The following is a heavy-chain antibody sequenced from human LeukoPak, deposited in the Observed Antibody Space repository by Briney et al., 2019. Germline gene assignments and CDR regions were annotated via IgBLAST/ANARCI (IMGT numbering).Heavy chain of an antibody. CDR2: ISGSGGST. J-gene: IGHJ4*02. CDR1: GFTFSSYA. CDR3: AKVGWPGGKIVVVPAAIRGKGYFDY. D-gene: IGHD2-2*02. V-gene: IGHV3-23*01. Sequence: GGSLRLSCAASGFTFSSYAMSWVRQAPGKGLEWVSAISGSGGSTYCADSVKGRFTISRDNSKNTLYLQMNSLRAEDTAVYYCAKVGWPGGKIVVVPAAIRGKGYFDYWGQGTLVTVSS.